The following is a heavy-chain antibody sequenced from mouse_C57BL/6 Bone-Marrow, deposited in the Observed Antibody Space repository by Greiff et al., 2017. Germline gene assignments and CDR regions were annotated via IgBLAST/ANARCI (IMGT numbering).Heavy chain of an antibody. D-gene: IGHD3-2*02. CDR3: ARRGYGDFDY. CDR2: ISSGSSTI. Sequence: EVKLVESGGGLVKPGGSLKLSCAASGFPFSDYGMHWVSQAPEKGLEWVAYISSGSSTIYYADTVKGRFTISRDKAKNTLFLQMTSLRSEDTAMYYFARRGYGDFDYWGQGTTLTVSS. V-gene: IGHV5-17*01. J-gene: IGHJ2*01. CDR1: GFPFSDYG.